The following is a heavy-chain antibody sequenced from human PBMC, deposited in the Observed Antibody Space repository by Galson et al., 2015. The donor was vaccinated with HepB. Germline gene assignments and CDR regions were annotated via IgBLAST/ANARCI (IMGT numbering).Heavy chain of an antibody. Sequence: SETLSLTCTVSGASISGSYWSWIQQPPGRGLEWIGYIFYSGTINYNPSLKSRVTMSLNTSKNQFSLKMSAVSAADTAVYYCARGAHYLGSGSYASWGQGTLVIVSS. CDR2: IFYSGTI. CDR3: ARGAHYLGSGSYAS. CDR1: GASISGSY. J-gene: IGHJ5*02. D-gene: IGHD3-10*01. V-gene: IGHV4-59*01.